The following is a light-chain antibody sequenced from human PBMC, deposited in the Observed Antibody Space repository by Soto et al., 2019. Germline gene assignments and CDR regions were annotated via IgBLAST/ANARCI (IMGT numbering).Light chain of an antibody. J-gene: IGKJ1*01. CDR1: QSISNY. Sequence: DIQLTQSPSSLSASVGARVSITCRASQSISNYLNWYQQKPGKAPKVLIYAASSLQSGVPSRFSGSGSGTDFTLTISSLQPEDFATYYCQQSYNTPRTFGQGTKVDIK. CDR3: QQSYNTPRT. CDR2: AAS. V-gene: IGKV1-39*01.